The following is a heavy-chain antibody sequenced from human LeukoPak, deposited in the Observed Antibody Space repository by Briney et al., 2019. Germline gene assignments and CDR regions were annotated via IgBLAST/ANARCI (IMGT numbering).Heavy chain of an antibody. Sequence: PSETLSLTCTVSGGSISSSSYYWGWIRQPPGKGLEWIGSIYYSGSTYYNPSLKSRVTISVDTSKNQLSLKLSSVTAADTAVYYCASSCGGDCPFDYWGQGTLVTVSS. J-gene: IGHJ4*02. CDR2: IYYSGST. D-gene: IGHD2-21*02. CDR3: ASSCGGDCPFDY. V-gene: IGHV4-39*01. CDR1: GGSISSSSYY.